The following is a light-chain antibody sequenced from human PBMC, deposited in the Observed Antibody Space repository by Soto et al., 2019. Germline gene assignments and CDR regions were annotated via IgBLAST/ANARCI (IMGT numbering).Light chain of an antibody. Sequence: DIQMTQSPSCLSASVGDRVTITCRASQGIRNDLGWYQQKPGKAPKRLISAASTLHSGVQSRFSGSGSVTEFTLTINSLQPGDLATSYCLGHNSYPRTFGQGTRLEIK. V-gene: IGKV1-17*01. CDR2: AAS. CDR3: LGHNSYPRT. CDR1: QGIRND. J-gene: IGKJ2*02.